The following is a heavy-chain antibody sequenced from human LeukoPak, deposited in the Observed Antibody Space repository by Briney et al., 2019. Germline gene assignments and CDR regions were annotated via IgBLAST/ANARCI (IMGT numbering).Heavy chain of an antibody. CDR2: ISAYNGDT. Sequence: ASVKVSCKASGGTFSSYAISWVRQALGQGLEWMGWISAYNGDTNYAQKFQGRVTMTKDTSTSTAYMELRSLRSDDTAVYYCARDPSNSSGWRTWFDPWGQGTLVTVSS. V-gene: IGHV1-18*01. J-gene: IGHJ5*02. D-gene: IGHD6-19*01. CDR1: GGTFSSYA. CDR3: ARDPSNSSGWRTWFDP.